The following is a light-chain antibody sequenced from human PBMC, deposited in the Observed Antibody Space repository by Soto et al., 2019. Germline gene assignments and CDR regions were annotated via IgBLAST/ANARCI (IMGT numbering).Light chain of an antibody. Sequence: DIQMTQSPSTLSASVGDRVTITCRASQSISSWLAWYQQKPGKAPKLLIYDASSLESGVPSRFSGSGSGTKFTLTISSLQPDDFATYYCQQYNSYSFGQGTKVDIK. CDR1: QSISSW. V-gene: IGKV1-5*01. CDR3: QQYNSYS. J-gene: IGKJ1*01. CDR2: DAS.